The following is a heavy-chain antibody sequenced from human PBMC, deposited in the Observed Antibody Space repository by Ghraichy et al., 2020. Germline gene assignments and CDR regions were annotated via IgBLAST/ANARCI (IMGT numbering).Heavy chain of an antibody. D-gene: IGHD3-10*01. Sequence: SETLSLTCAVYGGSFSDYYWSWVRQSPGKGLEWIGEINHSGITNYHPSPKSRVAMSVDSSKNQFSLNLSSVTAADTGVYYCARTTPLFFSGIEGRGLTDSWGPGTLVTVSS. J-gene: IGHJ4*02. CDR3: ARTTPLFFSGIEGRGLTDS. CDR1: GGSFSDYY. CDR2: INHSGIT. V-gene: IGHV4-34*01.